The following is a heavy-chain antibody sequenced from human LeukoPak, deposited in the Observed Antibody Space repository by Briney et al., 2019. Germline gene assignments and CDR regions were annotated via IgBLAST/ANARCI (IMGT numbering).Heavy chain of an antibody. CDR1: GFTVSSNY. J-gene: IGHJ6*04. CDR3: ARDSLRSHGMDV. D-gene: IGHD1-26*01. CDR2: IYSGGST. Sequence: GGSLRLSCAASGFTVSSNYMSWVRQAPGKGLEWASVIYSGGSTYYADSVKGRFTISRDNSKNTLYLQMNSLRAEDTAVYYCARDSLRSHGMDVWGKGTTVTVSS. V-gene: IGHV3-53*01.